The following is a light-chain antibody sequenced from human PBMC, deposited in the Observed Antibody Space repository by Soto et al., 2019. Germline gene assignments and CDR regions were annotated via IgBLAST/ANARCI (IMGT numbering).Light chain of an antibody. CDR3: QQRF. J-gene: IGKJ3*01. Sequence: IVMTQSPATLSVSPGERATLSCRASQSVSRNLAWYQQKPGQAPRLLIYGASTRATGIPARFSGSGSGTEFTLTISSLQSEDFAVYYCQQRFFGPGTKVDLK. CDR1: QSVSRN. CDR2: GAS. V-gene: IGKV3-15*01.